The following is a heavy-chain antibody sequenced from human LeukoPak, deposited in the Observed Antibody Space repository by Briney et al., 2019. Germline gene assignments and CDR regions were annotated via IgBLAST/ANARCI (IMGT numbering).Heavy chain of an antibody. Sequence: GGSLRLSCAASGFTVSINYMSWVRQAPGKGLEWVSVIYSGGSTSYAASVKGRFTISRDNSKNTLYLQMNSLRAEDTAVYYCARGGHRQQQLDYWGQGTLVTVSS. CDR2: IYSGGST. CDR1: GFTVSINY. CDR3: ARGGHRQQQLDY. D-gene: IGHD6-13*01. J-gene: IGHJ4*02. V-gene: IGHV3-53*01.